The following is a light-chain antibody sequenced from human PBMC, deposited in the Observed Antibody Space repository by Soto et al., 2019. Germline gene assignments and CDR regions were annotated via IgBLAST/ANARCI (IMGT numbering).Light chain of an antibody. J-gene: IGKJ1*01. CDR1: QSVSSSY. CDR3: QQYGGSPPTWT. Sequence: EIVLTQSPGTLSLSPGERATLSCRASQSVSSSYLAWYQQKPGQAPRLLIYGASSRATGTPDRISGSGSGTDFILTISRLEPEDFAVYYCQQYGGSPPTWTFGQGTKV. V-gene: IGKV3-20*01. CDR2: GAS.